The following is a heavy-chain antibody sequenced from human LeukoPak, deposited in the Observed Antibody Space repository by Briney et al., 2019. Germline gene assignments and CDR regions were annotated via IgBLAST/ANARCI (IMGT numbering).Heavy chain of an antibody. Sequence: QSGGSLRLSCAASGFTFSSYAMHWVRQAPGKGLEWVAGISHDGSNKYYADFVKGRFTISRDNSKNTLDLQMNSLRAEDTAVYYCARDLGYSYGTPYFYYGMDVWGKGTTVTVSS. CDR1: GFTFSSYA. D-gene: IGHD5-18*01. V-gene: IGHV3-30*04. CDR3: ARDLGYSYGTPYFYYGMDV. J-gene: IGHJ6*04. CDR2: ISHDGSNK.